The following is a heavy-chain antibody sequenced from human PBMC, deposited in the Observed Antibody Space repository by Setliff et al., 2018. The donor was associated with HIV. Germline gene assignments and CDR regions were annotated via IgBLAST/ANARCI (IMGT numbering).Heavy chain of an antibody. CDR3: ARDLRDVFEEWFSTLDDGMDV. V-gene: IGHV1-46*01. CDR1: GNTFTSYD. Sequence: ASVKVSCKASGNTFTSYDMHWVRQAPGQGLEWMGIINPSGDSTSYAQKFQGRVTMTRDTSTRTVYMELSSLRSEDTAVYYCARDLRDVFEEWFSTLDDGMDVWGQGTTVTVSS. D-gene: IGHD3-3*01. CDR2: INPSGDST. J-gene: IGHJ6*02.